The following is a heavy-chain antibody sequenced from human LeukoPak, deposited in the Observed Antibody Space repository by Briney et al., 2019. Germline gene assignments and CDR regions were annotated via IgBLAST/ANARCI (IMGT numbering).Heavy chain of an antibody. CDR1: GFTFSSYE. V-gene: IGHV3-48*03. Sequence: GGSLRLSCAASGFTFSSYEMNWVRQAPGKGLEWLSYISSSGSTIYYADSVKGRFTISRDNAENSLYLQMNSLRAEDTALYYCAKDLYPRMTTATFGIDYSGQGTLVTVSS. CDR2: ISSSGSTI. J-gene: IGHJ4*02. D-gene: IGHD4-17*01. CDR3: AKDLYPRMTTATFGIDY.